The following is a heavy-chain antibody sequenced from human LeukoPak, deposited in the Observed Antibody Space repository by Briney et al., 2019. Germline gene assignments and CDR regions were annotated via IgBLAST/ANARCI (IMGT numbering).Heavy chain of an antibody. CDR1: GFTFSSYG. Sequence: GGSLRLSCAASGFTFSSYGMHWVRQAPGKGLEWVAVVSYDGSNKYYADSVKGRFTISRDSSKNTLYLQMNSLRAEDTAVYFCAKDTYGDYGIIDYWGQGTLVTVSS. D-gene: IGHD4-17*01. CDR3: AKDTYGDYGIIDY. J-gene: IGHJ4*02. CDR2: VSYDGSNK. V-gene: IGHV3-30*18.